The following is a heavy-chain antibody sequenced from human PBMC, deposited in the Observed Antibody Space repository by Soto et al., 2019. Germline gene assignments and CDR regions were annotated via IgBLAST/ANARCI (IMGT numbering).Heavy chain of an antibody. CDR1: GYTFSGYS. V-gene: IGHV1-18*04. D-gene: IGHD2-21*01. J-gene: IGHJ6*02. Sequence: GASVKVSCKAFGYTFSGYSITWVRQAPGQGLEWMGRISGYNGNTNYARTLRGRLTLTTDTSTSTAYMELRSLTSDDTAVYYCARDVFCGGAPACPDMDVWGQGTTVTVSS. CDR3: ARDVFCGGAPACPDMDV. CDR2: ISGYNGNT.